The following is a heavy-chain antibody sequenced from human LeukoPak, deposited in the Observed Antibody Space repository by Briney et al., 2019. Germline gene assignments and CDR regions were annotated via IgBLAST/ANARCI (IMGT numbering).Heavy chain of an antibody. Sequence: ASVKVSCKASGYTFTSYYMHWVRQAPGQGLEWMGIINPSGGSTSYAQKFQGRVTMTRDTSTSTVCMELSSLRSEDTAVYYCARSLDYYGSGSYYPLYYFDYWGQGTLVTVSS. CDR1: GYTFTSYY. V-gene: IGHV1-46*01. CDR2: INPSGGST. CDR3: ARSLDYYGSGSYYPLYYFDY. D-gene: IGHD3-10*01. J-gene: IGHJ4*02.